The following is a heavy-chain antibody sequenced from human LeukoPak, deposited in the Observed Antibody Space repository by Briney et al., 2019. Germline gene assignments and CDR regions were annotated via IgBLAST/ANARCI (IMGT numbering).Heavy chain of an antibody. V-gene: IGHV3-48*03. CDR3: ARAFDY. Sequence: PGGSLRLSCAASGFTFSSYEMNWVRQAPGKGLEWVSYISSSSNTMYYADSVKGRFTISRDNAKNSLYLQMNSLRDEDTAVYYRARAFDYWGQGTLVAVSS. CDR2: ISSSSNTM. CDR1: GFTFSSYE. J-gene: IGHJ4*02.